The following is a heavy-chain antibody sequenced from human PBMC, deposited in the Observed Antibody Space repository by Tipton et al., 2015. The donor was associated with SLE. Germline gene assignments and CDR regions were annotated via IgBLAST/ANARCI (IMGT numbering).Heavy chain of an antibody. V-gene: IGHV4-38-2*01. CDR1: VYSITSGHY. J-gene: IGHJ4*02. CDR3: ARQSDTTMVAYFDS. CDR2: SYYSGTT. Sequence: TLSLTCSVSVYSITSGHYWAWIRQPPGKGLEWIGSSYYSGTTYYNPPLRSRVTISVDTSKNQFSLKLSSVTAADTAVYYCARQSDTTMVAYFDSWGQGTVVTVSS. D-gene: IGHD5-18*01.